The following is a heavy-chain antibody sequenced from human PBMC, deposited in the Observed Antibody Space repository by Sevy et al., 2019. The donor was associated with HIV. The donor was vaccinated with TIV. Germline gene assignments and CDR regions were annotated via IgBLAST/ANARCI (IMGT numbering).Heavy chain of an antibody. CDR3: AREDFGSSWLYYYMDV. V-gene: IGHV4-4*07. D-gene: IGHD6-13*01. CDR2: VYASSST. J-gene: IGHJ6*03. Sequence: SETLSLTCTVSGGSISGYYWSWIRQSAGKGLEWIGRVYASSSTNYNPSLRSRVTISVDTSSNQFSLNLPPVTAADTAVYYCAREDFGSSWLYYYMDVWGKGTPVTVSS. CDR1: GGSISGYY.